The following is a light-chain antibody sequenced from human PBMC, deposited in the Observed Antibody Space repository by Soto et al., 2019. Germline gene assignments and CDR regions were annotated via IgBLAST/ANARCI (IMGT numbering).Light chain of an antibody. Sequence: EIVMTQSQATLCVSVGERATLSCRASQSVSSNLAWYQQKPGQAPRLLIYGASTRATGIPARFSGSGSGTEFTLTISSLQSEDFAVYYCQQYNNWPPVTFGGGTKVDNK. CDR2: GAS. CDR1: QSVSSN. V-gene: IGKV3-15*01. J-gene: IGKJ4*01. CDR3: QQYNNWPPVT.